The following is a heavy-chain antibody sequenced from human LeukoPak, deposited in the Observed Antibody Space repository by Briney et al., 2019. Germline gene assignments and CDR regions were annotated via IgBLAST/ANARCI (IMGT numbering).Heavy chain of an antibody. Sequence: SQTLSLTCTVSGGSISSGGYYWSWIRQHPGKGLEWIGYIYYSGSTYYNPSLKSRVTITVDTSKNQFSLKLSSVTAADTAVYYCAREGVAAAGTLYYFDYWGQGTLVTVSS. D-gene: IGHD6-13*01. V-gene: IGHV4-31*03. J-gene: IGHJ4*02. CDR3: AREGVAAAGTLYYFDY. CDR1: GGSISSGGYY. CDR2: IYYSGST.